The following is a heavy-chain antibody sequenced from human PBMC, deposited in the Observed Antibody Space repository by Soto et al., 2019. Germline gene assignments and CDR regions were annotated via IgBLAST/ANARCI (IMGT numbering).Heavy chain of an antibody. CDR3: ARDVAASNWFDP. CDR1: GFTFSNAW. D-gene: IGHD6-6*01. CDR2: IYSGGST. Sequence: GGSLRLSCAASGFTFSNAWMSWVRQAPGKGLEWVSVIYSGGSTYYADSVKGRFTISRDNSKNTLYLQMNSLRAEDTAVYYCARDVAASNWFDPWGQGTLVTVSS. V-gene: IGHV3-66*01. J-gene: IGHJ5*02.